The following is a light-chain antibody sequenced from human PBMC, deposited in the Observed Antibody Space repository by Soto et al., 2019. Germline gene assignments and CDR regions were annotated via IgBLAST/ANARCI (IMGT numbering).Light chain of an antibody. J-gene: IGLJ3*02. V-gene: IGLV8-61*01. CDR1: SGSVSTSYY. CDR3: VLYMSSGSWV. CDR2: STN. Sequence: QTVVTQEPSFSMSPGGTVTLTCGLSSGSVSTSYYPSWYQQTPGQAPRTLIYSTNTRSSGVPDRFSGSILGNKAALTITGAQADDESDYYCVLYMSSGSWVFGGGTKVTVL.